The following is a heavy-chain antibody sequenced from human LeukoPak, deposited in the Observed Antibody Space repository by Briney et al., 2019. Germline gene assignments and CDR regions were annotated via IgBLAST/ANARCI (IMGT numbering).Heavy chain of an antibody. J-gene: IGHJ4*02. CDR2: ISGSGGST. D-gene: IGHD5-18*01. Sequence: GGSLRLSCAASGFTFSSYAMSWVRQAPGKGLEWVSAISGSGGSTYYADSVKGRFTISGDNSKNTLYLQMNSLRAEDTAVYYCAKVGEDTAMVVGYFDYWGQGTLVTVSS. CDR1: GFTFSSYA. CDR3: AKVGEDTAMVVGYFDY. V-gene: IGHV3-23*01.